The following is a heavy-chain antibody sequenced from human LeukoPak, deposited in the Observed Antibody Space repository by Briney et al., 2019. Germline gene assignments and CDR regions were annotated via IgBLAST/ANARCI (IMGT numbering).Heavy chain of an antibody. J-gene: IGHJ4*02. CDR2: IYHSGST. V-gene: IGHV4-4*02. CDR1: GGSISGSNW. D-gene: IGHD6-13*01. Sequence: PSETLSLTCAVSGGSISGSNWWSWVRPPPGKGLEWIGEIYHSGSTNYNPSLKSRVTISVDKSKNQFSLKLSSVTAADTAVYYCAIYSSIWYFDYWGQGTLVTVSA. CDR3: AIYSSIWYFDY.